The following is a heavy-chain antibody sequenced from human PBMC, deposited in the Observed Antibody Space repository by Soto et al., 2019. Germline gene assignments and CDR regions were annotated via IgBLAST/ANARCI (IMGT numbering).Heavy chain of an antibody. CDR1: GASIDTYY. CDR2: IYYSGIT. J-gene: IGHJ4*02. V-gene: IGHV4-59*01. Sequence: PSETLSLTCTVSGASIDTYYWSWIRQPPGKGLEWIGYIYYSGITNYSPSLKSRVTMSVDTSKNQFSLNLSSVTAADTAVYYCAAAVSSGYYDYWGQGTLVTVSS. D-gene: IGHD3-22*01. CDR3: AAAVSSGYYDY.